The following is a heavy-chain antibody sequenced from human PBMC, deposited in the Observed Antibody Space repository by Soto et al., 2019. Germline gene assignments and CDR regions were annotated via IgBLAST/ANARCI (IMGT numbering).Heavy chain of an antibody. D-gene: IGHD3-16*01. CDR2: INQGGGEK. V-gene: IGHV3-7*03. J-gene: IGHJ4*02. CDR1: GFTFSGYW. CDR3: ARDATFCLDC. Sequence: EVQLVESGGGLVQPGGSLRLSCAASGFTFSGYWMAWVRQAPGKGLEWVANINQGGGEKYHVDSVKGRFTISRDNAENSLYLQMNCLRAEDTAVYYCARDATFCLDCWGRGTLVTVSS.